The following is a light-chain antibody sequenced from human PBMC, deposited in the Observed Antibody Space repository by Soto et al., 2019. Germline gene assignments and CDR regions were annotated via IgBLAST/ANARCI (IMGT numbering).Light chain of an antibody. Sequence: NFMLTQPHSVSESPGKTVAISCTGTSGSIATGYVQWYKQRPGSAPTTVIYENDQRPSGVPDRFSGSIDISSNSASLTISGLKTEDEADYYCQSFYSNDVVFGGGTKLTVL. CDR3: QSFYSNDVV. V-gene: IGLV6-57*02. CDR2: END. J-gene: IGLJ3*02. CDR1: SGSIATGY.